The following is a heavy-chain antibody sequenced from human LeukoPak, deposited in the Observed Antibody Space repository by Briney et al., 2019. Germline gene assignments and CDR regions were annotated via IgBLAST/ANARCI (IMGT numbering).Heavy chain of an antibody. CDR2: IWYDGSNK. J-gene: IGHJ4*02. CDR3: ARAGGSQGVYFFDY. Sequence: PGGSLRLSCAASGFTFSNYGMHWVRQPPGKGLEWVAVIWYDGSNKYYVDSVKGRFTISRDDSKNTLYLQMNSLRAEDTAVYYCARAGGSQGVYFFDYWGQGTLVTVSS. CDR1: GFTFSNYG. D-gene: IGHD2-15*01. V-gene: IGHV3-33*08.